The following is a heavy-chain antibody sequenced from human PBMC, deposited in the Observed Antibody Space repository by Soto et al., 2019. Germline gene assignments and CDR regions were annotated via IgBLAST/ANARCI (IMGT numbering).Heavy chain of an antibody. J-gene: IGHJ3*02. Sequence: SVTVSCKASGGTFSSYAISWVRQAPGQGLEWMGGIIPIFGTANYAQKFQGRVTITADESTSTAYMELSSLRSEDTAVYYCARVRSSGYYSSDAFDIWGQGTMVTVSS. CDR3: ARVRSSGYYSSDAFDI. CDR1: GGTFSSYA. CDR2: IIPIFGTA. V-gene: IGHV1-69*13. D-gene: IGHD3-22*01.